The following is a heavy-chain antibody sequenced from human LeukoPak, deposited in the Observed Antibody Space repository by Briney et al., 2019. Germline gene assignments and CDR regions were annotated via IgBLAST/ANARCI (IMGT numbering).Heavy chain of an antibody. Sequence: SETLSLTCTVSGGSLSSSTYYWGWIRQPPGKGLEWIGNIYYSGSTYYNPSYKSRVTISVDTSKNQLSLRLSSVTASDTAVYYCARVDYSSYRRVYFYYYMDVWGKGTTVTVSS. CDR3: ARVDYSSYRRVYFYYYMDV. CDR1: GGSLSSSTYY. J-gene: IGHJ6*03. CDR2: IYYSGST. D-gene: IGHD6-6*01. V-gene: IGHV4-39*01.